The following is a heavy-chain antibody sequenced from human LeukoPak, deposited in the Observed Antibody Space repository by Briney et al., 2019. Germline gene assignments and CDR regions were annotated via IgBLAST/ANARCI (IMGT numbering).Heavy chain of an antibody. CDR1: GFTFSTYA. CDR3: ARDLVVPAAMLDYYYYYGMDV. V-gene: IGHV3-23*01. CDR2: IGGSDGRT. J-gene: IGHJ6*02. D-gene: IGHD2-2*01. Sequence: PGGSLRLSCAASGFTFSTYAMSWVRQAPGKGLEWVSLIGGSDGRTRYADSVKGRFTISRDNSKNTLYLEMNSLRAEDTAVYYCARDLVVPAAMLDYYYYYGMDVWGQGTTVTVSS.